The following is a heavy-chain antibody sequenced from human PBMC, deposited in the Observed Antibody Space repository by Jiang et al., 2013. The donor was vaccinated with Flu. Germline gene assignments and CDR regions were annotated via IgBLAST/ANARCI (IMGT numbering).Heavy chain of an antibody. CDR1: GGSMTNYY. D-gene: IGHD5-24*01. Sequence: GPGLVKPSGTLSLTCTVSGGSMTNYYWSWIRQPPGEGLEWIGYIFYSGNTNYNPSLQSRVTISIDTSRSQFSLRLSSVTAADTGVYYCARGMATISYYYGMDVWGQGTLVTVSS. J-gene: IGHJ6*02. V-gene: IGHV4-59*01. CDR2: IFYSGNT. CDR3: ARGMATISYYYGMDV.